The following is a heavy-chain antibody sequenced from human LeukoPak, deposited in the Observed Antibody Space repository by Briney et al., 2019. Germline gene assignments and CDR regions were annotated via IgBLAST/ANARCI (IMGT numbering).Heavy chain of an antibody. CDR2: ISTYNGNA. Sequence: ASVKVSCKASGYTFTNYGLSWARQAPGQGLEWMGWISTYNGNANYAQKLQGRVTMTTDTSTSTAYMELGSLRSDDTAVYYCARGYCTNGVCYRGDYWGQGTLVTVSS. V-gene: IGHV1-18*01. CDR1: GYTFTNYG. CDR3: ARGYCTNGVCYRGDY. J-gene: IGHJ4*02. D-gene: IGHD2-8*01.